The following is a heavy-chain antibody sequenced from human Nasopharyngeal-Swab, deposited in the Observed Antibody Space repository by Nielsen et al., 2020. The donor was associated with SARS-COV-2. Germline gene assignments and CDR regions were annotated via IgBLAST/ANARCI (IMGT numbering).Heavy chain of an antibody. CDR2: IRSKAYGGTT. CDR1: GFTFSTYS. D-gene: IGHD6-13*01. V-gene: IGHV3-49*04. J-gene: IGHJ4*02. Sequence: GGSLRLSCAASGFTFSTYSMNWVRQAPGQGLEWLGFIRSKAYGGTTEYAASVKGRFTISRDDSTNIAYLQLNSLKTEDTAVYYCTRGGASAKYCFDYWGQGTLVTVSS. CDR3: TRGGASAKYCFDY.